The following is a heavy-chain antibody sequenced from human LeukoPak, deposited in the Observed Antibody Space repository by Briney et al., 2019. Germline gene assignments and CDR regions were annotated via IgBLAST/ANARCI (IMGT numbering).Heavy chain of an antibody. CDR1: GFTFSSYG. V-gene: IGHV3-7*01. CDR2: IKEDGSEK. D-gene: IGHD3-3*01. Sequence: GGSLRLSCAASGFTFSSYGMHWVRRAPGKGLEWVASIKEDGSEKYYVDSVKGRFTISRDNAKNSVYLQMNSLRAEDTAVYYCARDWSDGFDYWGQGTLVTVSS. J-gene: IGHJ4*02. CDR3: ARDWSDGFDY.